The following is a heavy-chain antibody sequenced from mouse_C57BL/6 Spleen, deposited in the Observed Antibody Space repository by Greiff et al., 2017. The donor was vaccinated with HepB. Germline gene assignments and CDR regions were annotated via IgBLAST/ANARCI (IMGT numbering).Heavy chain of an antibody. J-gene: IGHJ4*01. CDR3: ASYTTAGAMDY. Sequence: VQLQQPGAELVRPGTSVKLSCKASGYTFTSYWMHWVKQRPGQGLEWIGVIDPSDSYTNYNQKFKGKATLTVDTSSSTAYMQLSSLTSEDSAVYYCASYTTAGAMDYWGQGTSVTVSS. CDR1: GYTFTSYW. V-gene: IGHV1-59*01. D-gene: IGHD1-2*01. CDR2: IDPSDSYT.